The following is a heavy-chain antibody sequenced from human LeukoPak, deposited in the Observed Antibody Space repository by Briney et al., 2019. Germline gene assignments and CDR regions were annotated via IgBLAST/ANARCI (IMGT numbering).Heavy chain of an antibody. CDR3: AKDLSRAVAADWFDP. Sequence: PGGSLRLSCAASGFTFSNYDMSWVRQAPGKGLEWVSSISDSGGSTYYADSVKGRFTISRDNSKNTLYLQMTNLRAADTAVYYCAKDLSRAVAADWFDPWDQVSLVTVSP. CDR1: GFTFSNYD. J-gene: IGHJ5*02. D-gene: IGHD6-19*01. CDR2: ISDSGGST. V-gene: IGHV3-23*01.